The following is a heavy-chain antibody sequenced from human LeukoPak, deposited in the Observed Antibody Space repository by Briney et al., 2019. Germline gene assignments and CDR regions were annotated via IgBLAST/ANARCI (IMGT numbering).Heavy chain of an antibody. V-gene: IGHV4-59*02. CDR2: IYYSGST. J-gene: IGHJ2*01. CDR1: GGSVISYY. Sequence: SETLSLTCTVSGGSVISYYWSWIRQPPGKGLEWIGYIYYSGSTNYNPSLKSRVTISVDTSKNQFSLKLSSVTAADTAVYYCARRQLSHWYFDLWGRGTLVTVSS. D-gene: IGHD6-6*01. CDR3: ARRQLSHWYFDL.